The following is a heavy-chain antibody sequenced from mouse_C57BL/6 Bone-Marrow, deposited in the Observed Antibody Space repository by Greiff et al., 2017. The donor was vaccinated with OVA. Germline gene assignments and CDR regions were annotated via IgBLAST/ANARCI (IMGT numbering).Heavy chain of an antibody. CDR1: GYTFTSYG. CDR2: IYPRSGNT. V-gene: IGHV1-81*01. D-gene: IGHD1-1*01. CDR3: ANPARYGSSHWYFDV. Sequence: VKLQESGAELARPGASVKLSCKASGYTFTSYGISWVKQRTGQGLEWIGEIYPRSGNTYYNEKFKGKATLTADKSSSTAYMELRSLTSEDSAVYFCANPARYGSSHWYFDVWGTGTTVTVSS. J-gene: IGHJ1*03.